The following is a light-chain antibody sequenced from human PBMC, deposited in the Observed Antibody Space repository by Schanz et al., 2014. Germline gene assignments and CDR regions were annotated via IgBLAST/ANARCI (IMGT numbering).Light chain of an antibody. J-gene: IGKJ4*01. CDR2: GAS. CDR1: QSISSSY. Sequence: EIVLTQSPGTLSLSPGERATLSCRASQSISSSYLAWYQQKPGQAPRLLIYGASSRATGIPARFSGSGSGTEFTLTISSLQSEDFAVYYCQQRDNWPLLTFGGGTKVEIK. V-gene: IGKV3D-20*02. CDR3: QQRDNWPLLT.